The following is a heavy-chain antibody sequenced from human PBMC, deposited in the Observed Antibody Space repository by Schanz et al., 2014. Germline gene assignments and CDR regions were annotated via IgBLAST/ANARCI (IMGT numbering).Heavy chain of an antibody. CDR2: IYYSGNI. Sequence: QVQLQESGPGLVKPSETLSLTCVVSRHSFSSSNWWGWIRQPPGKGLEWIGYIYYSGNIYCNSSLKSRVPMSGDTSKNQCSLPLTSLTAADTAVYYCARDTTWRLDLWGRGTLVTVSS. J-gene: IGHJ2*01. V-gene: IGHV4-28*03. D-gene: IGHD1-1*01. CDR1: RHSFSSSNW. CDR3: ARDTTWRLDL.